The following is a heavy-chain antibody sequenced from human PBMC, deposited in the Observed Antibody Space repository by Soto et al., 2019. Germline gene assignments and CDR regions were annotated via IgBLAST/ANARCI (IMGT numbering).Heavy chain of an antibody. CDR3: TQWDGYAAV. D-gene: IGHD1-26*01. Sequence: EVLLLESGGGLVQPGGSLRLSCAASGFTSGTTWVRQTPGRGLEWVSGISASSGKLFYAESVRGRFTISKDNSKNTLYLQLDSLRDDDTAIYVCTQWDGYAAVWDQGKTVIVSS. CDR1: GFTSGT. V-gene: IGHV3-23*01. CDR2: ISASSGKL. J-gene: IGHJ6*02.